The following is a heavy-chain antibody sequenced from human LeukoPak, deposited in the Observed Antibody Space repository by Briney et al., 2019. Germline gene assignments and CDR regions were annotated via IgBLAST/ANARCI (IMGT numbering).Heavy chain of an antibody. J-gene: IGHJ4*02. D-gene: IGHD5-18*01. Sequence: SETLSLTCTVSGGSISSSSYYWGWIRQPPGKGLEWIGSIYYSGSTYYNPSLKSRVTISVDTSKNQFSLKLSSVTAADTAVYYCARHRGYGYSFDYWGQGTLVTVSS. CDR2: IYYSGST. CDR1: GGSISSSSYY. CDR3: ARHRGYGYSFDY. V-gene: IGHV4-39*01.